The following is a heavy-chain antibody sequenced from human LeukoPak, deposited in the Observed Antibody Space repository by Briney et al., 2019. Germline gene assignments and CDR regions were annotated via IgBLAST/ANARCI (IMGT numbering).Heavy chain of an antibody. D-gene: IGHD3-10*01. CDR3: AKSGLFGDSFDY. CDR1: GYN. Sequence: ASVKVSCKASGYNISWVRQAPGQGLEWMGWIGAYNGNTNYAQKLQGRVTMTTDTSTSTAYMELRSLRSDDTAVYYCAKSGLFGDSFDYWGQGTLVTVSS. CDR2: IGAYNGNT. J-gene: IGHJ4*02. V-gene: IGHV1-18*01.